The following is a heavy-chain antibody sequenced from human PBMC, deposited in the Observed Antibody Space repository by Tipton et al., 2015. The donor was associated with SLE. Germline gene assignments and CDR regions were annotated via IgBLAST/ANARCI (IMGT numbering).Heavy chain of an antibody. J-gene: IGHJ2*01. CDR2: IYTSGST. Sequence: TLSLTCTVSGGSISRYYWGWIRQPAGKGLEWIGRIYTSGSTNYHPSLRSRVTISLDTSKNQFSLKLTSVTATDTAVYYCAREGIAAESWFFDLWGRGTLVTVSS. CDR1: GGSISRYY. V-gene: IGHV4-4*07. D-gene: IGHD6-13*01. CDR3: AREGIAAESWFFDL.